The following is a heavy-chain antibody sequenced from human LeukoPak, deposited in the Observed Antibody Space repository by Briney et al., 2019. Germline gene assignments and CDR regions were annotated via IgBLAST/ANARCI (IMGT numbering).Heavy chain of an antibody. J-gene: IGHJ1*01. Sequence: GGSLRLSCAASGFTFSSYPMHWVRQAPGKGLEWVAVISYDGSNKYYADSVKGRFTIPRDNSETTLYLHVNSLRAEDTAVYYCARDSGSLIFLGYFQHWGQGTLVTVSS. CDR2: ISYDGSNK. V-gene: IGHV3-30*01. D-gene: IGHD1-26*01. CDR1: GFTFSSYP. CDR3: ARDSGSLIFLGYFQH.